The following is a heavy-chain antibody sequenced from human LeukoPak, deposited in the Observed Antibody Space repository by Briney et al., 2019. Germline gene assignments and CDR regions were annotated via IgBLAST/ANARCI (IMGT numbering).Heavy chain of an antibody. Sequence: GGSLRLSCAASGFSFTTNWMHWVRQTPGKRLEWVAELNEDGTVKYYVDSVKGRFTISRDNAKKSLYLQMNRLRAEDTGVYFCANVPRSTVSYWGRGTLVTVSS. J-gene: IGHJ4*02. D-gene: IGHD1-14*01. CDR1: GFSFTTNW. CDR2: LNEDGTVK. CDR3: ANVPRSTVSY. V-gene: IGHV3-7*01.